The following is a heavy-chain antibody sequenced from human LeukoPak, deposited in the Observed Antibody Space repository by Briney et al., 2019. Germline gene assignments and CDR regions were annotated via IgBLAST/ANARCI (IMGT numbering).Heavy chain of an antibody. CDR3: ASDGDDNYYDSSGYYPYFDY. J-gene: IGHJ4*02. CDR1: GGSLSSSSYY. D-gene: IGHD3-22*01. CDR2: IYYSGST. V-gene: IGHV4-39*07. Sequence: SETLSLTCTVSGGSLSSSSYYWGWIRQPPGKGLEWIGSIYYSGSTYYNPSLKSRVTISVDTSKNQFSLKLSSVTAADTAVYYCASDGDDNYYDSSGYYPYFDYWGQGTLVTVSS.